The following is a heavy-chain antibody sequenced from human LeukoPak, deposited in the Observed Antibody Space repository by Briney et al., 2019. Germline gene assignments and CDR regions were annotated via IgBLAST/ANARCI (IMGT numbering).Heavy chain of an antibody. CDR1: GYTFTSYY. Sequence: GASVKVSCKASGYTFTSYYMHWVRQAPGQGLEWMGIINPSGGSTSYAQKFQGRVTMTRDTSTSTAYMELSSLRSEDTAVYYCARNRLGYCSGGSCWSGFDYWGQGTLVTVSS. J-gene: IGHJ4*02. D-gene: IGHD2-15*01. V-gene: IGHV1-46*01. CDR3: ARNRLGYCSGGSCWSGFDY. CDR2: INPSGGST.